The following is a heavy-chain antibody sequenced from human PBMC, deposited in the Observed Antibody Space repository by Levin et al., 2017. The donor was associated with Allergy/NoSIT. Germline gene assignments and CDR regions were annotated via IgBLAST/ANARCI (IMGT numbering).Heavy chain of an antibody. CDR3: AREGDYGLDY. J-gene: IGHJ4*02. Sequence: GESLKISCAASGFTFSNYDMYWVRQTTGKGLEWVSAIGTAGDTYYPGSVKGRFTISRENAKNSLYLQMNNLRAGDTAVYYCAREGDYGLDYWGQGTLVTVSS. V-gene: IGHV3-13*01. CDR1: GFTFSNYD. D-gene: IGHD4-17*01. CDR2: IGTAGDT.